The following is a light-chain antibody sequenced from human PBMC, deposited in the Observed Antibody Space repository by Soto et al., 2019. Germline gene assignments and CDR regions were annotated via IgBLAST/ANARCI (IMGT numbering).Light chain of an antibody. CDR2: GAS. Sequence: EIVLTQSPATLSVSPGERVTLSCRASRSVSSNLAWYQQKPGQAPRLLIYGASTRATGIPARFSGSGSGTEFTLTISSLQSEDCAVYFCQQYDKWPGTFGQGTKVDIK. CDR3: QQYDKWPGT. CDR1: RSVSSN. J-gene: IGKJ1*01. V-gene: IGKV3-15*01.